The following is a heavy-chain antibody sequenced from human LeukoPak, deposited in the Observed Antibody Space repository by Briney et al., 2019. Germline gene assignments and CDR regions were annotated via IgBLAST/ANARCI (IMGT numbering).Heavy chain of an antibody. V-gene: IGHV3-9*01. Sequence: GGSLRLSCAASGFTFDDYAMHWVRQAPGKGLEWVSGISWNSGSIGYADSVKGRFTISRDNAKNSLYLQMNSLRAEDTALYYCAKSVSLYDSSGYFDYWGQGTLVTVSS. J-gene: IGHJ4*02. CDR2: ISWNSGSI. CDR1: GFTFDDYA. D-gene: IGHD3-22*01. CDR3: AKSVSLYDSSGYFDY.